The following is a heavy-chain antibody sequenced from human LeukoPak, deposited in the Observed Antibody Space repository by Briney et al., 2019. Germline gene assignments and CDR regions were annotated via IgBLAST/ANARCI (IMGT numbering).Heavy chain of an antibody. CDR1: GFTFSDYY. CDR2: ISGSGSTI. D-gene: IGHD2-2*03. CDR3: ARDPVGIVVVPALDY. J-gene: IGHJ4*02. Sequence: GGSLRLSCAASGFTFSDYYMSWIRQAPGKGLEWVSYISGSGSTIYYADSVKGRFTISRDNSKNTLYLQMNSPRAEDTAVYYCARDPVGIVVVPALDYWGQGTLVTVSS. V-gene: IGHV3-11*04.